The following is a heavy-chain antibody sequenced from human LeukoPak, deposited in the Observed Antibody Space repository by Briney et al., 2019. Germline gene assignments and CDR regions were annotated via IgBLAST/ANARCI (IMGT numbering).Heavy chain of an antibody. D-gene: IGHD3-10*01. J-gene: IGHJ4*02. V-gene: IGHV2-5*02. CDR3: AHRIGRVWFGELYFDY. CDR1: GFSLSTSGVG. CDR2: IYWDDDK. Sequence: SGPTLVKPTQTLTLTYTFSGFSLSTSGVGVGWIRQPPGKALEWLALIYWDDDKRYSPSLKSRLTITKDTSKNQVVLTMTNMDPVDTATYYCAHRIGRVWFGELYFDYWGQGTLVTVSS.